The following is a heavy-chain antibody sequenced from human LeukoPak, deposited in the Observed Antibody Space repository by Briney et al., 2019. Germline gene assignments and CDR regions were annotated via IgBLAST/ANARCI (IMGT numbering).Heavy chain of an antibody. D-gene: IGHD6-6*01. Sequence: SVKVSCKASGGTFSSYAISWVRQAPGQGLEWMGGIIPIFGTANYAQKFQGRVTMTRDMSTSTVYMELSSLRSEDTAVYYCARRHIAAYIDYWGQGTLVTVSS. V-gene: IGHV1-69*05. CDR2: IIPIFGTA. CDR3: ARRHIAAYIDY. CDR1: GGTFSSYA. J-gene: IGHJ4*02.